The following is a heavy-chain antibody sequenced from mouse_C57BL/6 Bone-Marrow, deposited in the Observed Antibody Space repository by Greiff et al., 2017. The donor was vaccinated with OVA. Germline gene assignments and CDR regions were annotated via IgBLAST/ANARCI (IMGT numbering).Heavy chain of an antibody. D-gene: IGHD3-2*02. V-gene: IGHV1-80*01. Sequence: VQLQQSGAELVKPGASVKISCKASGYAFSSYWMNWVKQRPGKGLEWIGQIYPGDGDTNYNGKFKGKATLTADKSSSTAYMQLSSLTSEDSAVYFCAREGQLRLRCFAYWGQGTLVTVSA. CDR1: GYAFSSYW. J-gene: IGHJ3*01. CDR3: AREGQLRLRCFAY. CDR2: IYPGDGDT.